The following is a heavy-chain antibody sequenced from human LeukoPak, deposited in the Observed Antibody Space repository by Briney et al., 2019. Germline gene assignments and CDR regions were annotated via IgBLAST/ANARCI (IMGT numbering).Heavy chain of an antibody. CDR1: RHHLIYYW. V-gene: IGHV5-51*01. CDR3: ARIAATWYGGS. CDR2: IFPGDSHT. J-gene: IGHJ4*02. D-gene: IGHD2-15*01. Sequence: GESLKISCKGPRHHLIYYWIAWVRPMPGKGLEWIGIIFPGDSHTRYSPSFQGQVTISADMSIDTAYLQWSSLRASDTAMYYCARIAATWYGGSWGQGTLVFVSS.